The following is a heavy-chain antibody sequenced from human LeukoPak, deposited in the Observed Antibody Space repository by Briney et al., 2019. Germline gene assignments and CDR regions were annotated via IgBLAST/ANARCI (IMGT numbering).Heavy chain of an antibody. CDR1: GFTVSSNY. CDR2: IYSGGST. J-gene: IGHJ6*02. D-gene: IGHD3-9*01. Sequence: PGGSLRLSCAASGFTVSSNYMSCVRQAPGKGLEWVSVIYSGGSTYHADSVKGRFTISRDNSKNTPYLQMNSLRAEDTAVYYCARVWRYYDILTGYSDSYGMDVWGQGTTVTVSS. CDR3: ARVWRYYDILTGYSDSYGMDV. V-gene: IGHV3-53*01.